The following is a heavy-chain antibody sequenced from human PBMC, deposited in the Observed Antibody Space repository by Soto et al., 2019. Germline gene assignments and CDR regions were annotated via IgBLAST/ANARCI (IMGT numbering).Heavy chain of an antibody. D-gene: IGHD3-3*01. J-gene: IGHJ6*02. Sequence: GESLKISCKGSGYSFTSYWIGWVRQMPGKGLEWMGIIYPGDSDTRYSPSFQGQVIISADKSINTAYLQWSSLKASDTAMYYCAIFTIFGIISPYGMDVWGQGTTVTVSS. CDR1: GYSFTSYW. CDR2: IYPGDSDT. CDR3: AIFTIFGIISPYGMDV. V-gene: IGHV5-51*01.